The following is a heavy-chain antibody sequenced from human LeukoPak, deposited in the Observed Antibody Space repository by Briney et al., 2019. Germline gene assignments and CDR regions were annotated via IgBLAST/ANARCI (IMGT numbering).Heavy chain of an antibody. Sequence: GGSLRLSCAASGFTFSTFWMSWVRQAPGKGLEWVANIKGDGSEKQYVDSVMGRFTVSRDNAKNSLYLQMNILRGDDTAVYYCAKYSGAYAIEYWGQGTLVTVSS. CDR1: GFTFSTFW. V-gene: IGHV3-7*02. CDR2: IKGDGSEK. D-gene: IGHD4-17*01. J-gene: IGHJ4*02. CDR3: AKYSGAYAIEY.